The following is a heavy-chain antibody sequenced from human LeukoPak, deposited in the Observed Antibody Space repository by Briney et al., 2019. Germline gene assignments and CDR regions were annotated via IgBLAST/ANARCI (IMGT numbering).Heavy chain of an antibody. CDR2: INHSGST. Sequence: PSETLSLTCAVYGGSFSGYYWSWIRQPPGKGLEWIGEINHSGSTNYNPSLKSRVTISVDTSKNQFSLKLSSVTAADTAVYYCARVTHYYDSSGYWENYYYYYMDVWGKGTTVTISS. CDR1: GGSFSGYY. V-gene: IGHV4-34*01. CDR3: ARVTHYYDSSGYWENYYYYYMDV. D-gene: IGHD3-22*01. J-gene: IGHJ6*03.